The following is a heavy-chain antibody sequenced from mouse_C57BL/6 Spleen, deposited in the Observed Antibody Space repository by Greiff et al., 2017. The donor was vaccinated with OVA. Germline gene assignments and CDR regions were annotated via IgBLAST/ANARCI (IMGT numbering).Heavy chain of an antibody. CDR2: INPGSGGT. Sequence: VKLQESGAELVRPGTSVKVSCKASGYAFTNYLIEWVKQRPGQGLEWIGVINPGSGGTNYNEKFKGKATLTADKSSSTAYMQLSSLTSEDAAVYFCARGIYDGYGGFAYWGQGTLVTVSA. D-gene: IGHD2-3*01. CDR3: ARGIYDGYGGFAY. V-gene: IGHV1-54*01. CDR1: GYAFTNYL. J-gene: IGHJ3*01.